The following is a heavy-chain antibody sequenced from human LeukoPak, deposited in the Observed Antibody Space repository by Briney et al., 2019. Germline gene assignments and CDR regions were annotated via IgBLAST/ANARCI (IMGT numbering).Heavy chain of an antibody. D-gene: IGHD3-10*01. CDR3: AKGSF. Sequence: GGSLRLSCVASGFTFGKYWMSWARQAPGKGLEWVSVISGSGGTTYYVDSVKGRFTISRDSPKNTLYLQMNNLRAEDAAVYYCAKGSFWGQGTLVTVSS. CDR2: ISGSGGTT. J-gene: IGHJ4*02. CDR1: GFTFGKYW. V-gene: IGHV3-23*01.